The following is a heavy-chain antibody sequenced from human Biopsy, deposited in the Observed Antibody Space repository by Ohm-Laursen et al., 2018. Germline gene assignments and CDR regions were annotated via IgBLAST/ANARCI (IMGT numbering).Heavy chain of an antibody. D-gene: IGHD2/OR15-2a*01. J-gene: IGHJ6*02. CDR1: GGSISSDW. CDR3: TRATNSTGWPYYYFYGMDI. CDR2: VYYSGTT. Sequence: ETPSLTCTVSGGSISSDWWSWIRQTPGKGLEWIGYVYYSGTTTYNPSLRSRVTISVDTSMNQISLRLQSVTAADTAIYYCTRATNSTGWPYYYFYGMDIWGQGTTVTVSS. V-gene: IGHV4-59*01.